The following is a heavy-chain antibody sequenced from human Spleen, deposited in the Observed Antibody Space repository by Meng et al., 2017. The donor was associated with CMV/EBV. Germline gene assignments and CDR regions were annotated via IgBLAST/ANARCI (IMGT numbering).Heavy chain of an antibody. CDR3: ARGRKWDQPPGY. CDR2: VYYSETT. D-gene: IGHD1-26*01. J-gene: IGHJ4*02. Sequence: CSVSAGSLTSGPYYWNWIRQPPGKGLEWIGYVYYSETTNYNPSVKSRVIISVDTSKNQFSLRLSSVTPADTAVYHCARGRKWDQPPGYWGQGTLVTVSS. V-gene: IGHV4-61*01. CDR1: AGSLTSGPYY.